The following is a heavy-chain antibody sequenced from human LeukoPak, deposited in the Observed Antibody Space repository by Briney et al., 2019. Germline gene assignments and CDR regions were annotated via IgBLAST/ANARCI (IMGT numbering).Heavy chain of an antibody. Sequence: GGSLRLSCAASGFSFSSYYMTWVRQAPGKGLEWVAHIKQDGSEKYYVDSVRGRFTISRGNSKNSLCLQMSSLRAEDTAVYYCTRDNYDDSLWGQGTLVTVSS. CDR2: IKQDGSEK. D-gene: IGHD3-22*01. CDR3: TRDNYDDSL. V-gene: IGHV3-7*01. J-gene: IGHJ4*02. CDR1: GFSFSSYY.